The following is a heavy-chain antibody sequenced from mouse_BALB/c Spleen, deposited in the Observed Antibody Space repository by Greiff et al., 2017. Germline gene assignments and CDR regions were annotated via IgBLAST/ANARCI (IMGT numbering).Heavy chain of an antibody. D-gene: IGHD2-4*01. V-gene: IGHV1-18*01. CDR1: GYSFTGYT. Sequence: EVQLQQSGPELVKPGASMKISCKASGYSFTGYTMNWVKQSHGKNLEWIGLINPNNGGTSYNQKFKGKATLTVDKSSSTAYMELRSLTSEDSAVYYCARRLRGYYYAMDYWGQGTSVTVSS. CDR2: INPNNGGT. CDR3: ARRLRGYYYAMDY. J-gene: IGHJ4*01.